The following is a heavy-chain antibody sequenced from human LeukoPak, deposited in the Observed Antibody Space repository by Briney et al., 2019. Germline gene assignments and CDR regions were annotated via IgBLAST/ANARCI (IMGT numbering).Heavy chain of an antibody. CDR1: GFTFSTSW. D-gene: IGHD1-26*01. J-gene: IGHJ4*02. V-gene: IGHV3-7*01. CDR3: ARGAGWGYYDL. Sequence: LGGSLRLSCVASGFTFSTSWVTWVRQAPGKGLEWVANIDKHGSGKYYVDSVKGRFAISRDYASNSVFLQMDSLRAEDTSVYYCARGAGWGYYDLWGQGTPVTVSS. CDR2: IDKHGSGK.